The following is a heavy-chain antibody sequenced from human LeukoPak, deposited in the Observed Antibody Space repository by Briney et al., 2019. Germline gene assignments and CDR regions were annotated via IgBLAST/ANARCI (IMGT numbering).Heavy chain of an antibody. J-gene: IGHJ1*01. CDR3: AKDVYCGGDCYVGYFQH. CDR1: GFTFRNYV. Sequence: PGGSLRLSCAASGFTFRNYVIHWVRQAPGRGLEWVAVTSSDLNVKLYADSVKGRFTISRDNSKNTLYLQMNSLRAEDTAVYYCAKDVYCGGDCYVGYFQHWGQGTLVTVSS. V-gene: IGHV3-30*18. D-gene: IGHD2-21*02. CDR2: TSSDLNVK.